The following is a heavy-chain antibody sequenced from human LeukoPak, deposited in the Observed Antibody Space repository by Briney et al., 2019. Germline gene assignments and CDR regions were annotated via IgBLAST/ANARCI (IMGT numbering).Heavy chain of an antibody. V-gene: IGHV3-30*03. CDR2: ISYDGSNK. J-gene: IGHJ4*02. D-gene: IGHD3-22*01. Sequence: GGSLRLSCAASGFTFSSYGMHWVRQAPGKGLEWVAVISYDGSNKYYADSVKGRFTISRDNAKNSLYLQVNSLRAEDTAVYYCARGSSSGYYSYYFDYWGQGTLVTVSS. CDR3: ARGSSSGYYSYYFDY. CDR1: GFTFSSYG.